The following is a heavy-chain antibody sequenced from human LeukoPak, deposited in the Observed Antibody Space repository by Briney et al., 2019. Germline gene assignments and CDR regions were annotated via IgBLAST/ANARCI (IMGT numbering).Heavy chain of an antibody. J-gene: IGHJ4*02. CDR1: GGSISSFY. V-gene: IGHV4-59*01. CDR3: ARVGSQLLYYFDY. D-gene: IGHD2-2*02. Sequence: SETLSLTCTVSGGSISSFYWSWIRQPPGKRLEWIGYIYYSGSTNYNPSLKSRVTISVDTSKNQFSLKLSSVTAADTAVYYCARVGSQLLYYFDYWGQGTLVTVSS. CDR2: IYYSGST.